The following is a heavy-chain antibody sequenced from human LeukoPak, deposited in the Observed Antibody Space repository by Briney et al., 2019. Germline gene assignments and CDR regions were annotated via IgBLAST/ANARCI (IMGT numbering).Heavy chain of an antibody. CDR3: AKDHIAAAMYDAFDP. Sequence: GGSLRLSCAASGFTFGGYAMSWVRQAPGKGLEWVSAISGSGGSTYYADSVKGRFTISRDNSKNTLYLQMNSLRAEDTAVYYCAKDHIAAAMYDAFDPWGQGTLVTVSS. D-gene: IGHD6-13*01. J-gene: IGHJ5*02. CDR1: GFTFGGYA. V-gene: IGHV3-23*01. CDR2: ISGSGGST.